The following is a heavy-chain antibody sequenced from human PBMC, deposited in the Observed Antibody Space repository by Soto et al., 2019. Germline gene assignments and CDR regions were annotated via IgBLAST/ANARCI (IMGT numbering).Heavy chain of an antibody. D-gene: IGHD2-15*01. Sequence: SETLSLTCAVYGGSFSGYYWSWIRQPPGKGLEWIGEINHSGSANYIPSLKSRVTISVDTSKNQFSLKLSSVTAADTAVYYCARGLTCSGGSCYHFDYWGQGTLVTVSS. CDR3: ARGLTCSGGSCYHFDY. V-gene: IGHV4-34*01. CDR1: GGSFSGYY. J-gene: IGHJ4*02. CDR2: INHSGSA.